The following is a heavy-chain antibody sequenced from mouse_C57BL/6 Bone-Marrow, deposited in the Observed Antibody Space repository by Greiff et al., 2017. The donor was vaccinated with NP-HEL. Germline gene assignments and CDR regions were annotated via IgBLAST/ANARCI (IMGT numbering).Heavy chain of an antibody. CDR3: TSLVYYFDY. CDR1: GFNIKDDY. J-gene: IGHJ2*01. V-gene: IGHV14-4*01. Sequence: SGAELVRPGASVKLSCTASGFNIKDDYMHWVKQRPEQGLEWIGWIDPENGDTEYASKFQGKATITADTSSNTAYLQLSSLTSEDTAVYYCTSLVYYFDYWGQGTTLTVSS. CDR2: IDPENGDT.